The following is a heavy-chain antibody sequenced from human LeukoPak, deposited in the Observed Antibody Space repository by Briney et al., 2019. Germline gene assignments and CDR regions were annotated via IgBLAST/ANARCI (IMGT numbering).Heavy chain of an antibody. D-gene: IGHD1-26*01. V-gene: IGHV3-7*01. CDR2: IKQDGSEK. CDR3: ARYSGLGATLSYSFDV. J-gene: IGHJ3*01. Sequence: QAPGKGLEGVANIKQDGSEKYYVDSVKGRFTISRDNAKNSLYLQMNSLRAEDTAVYYCARYSGLGATLSYSFDVWGQGTMVT.